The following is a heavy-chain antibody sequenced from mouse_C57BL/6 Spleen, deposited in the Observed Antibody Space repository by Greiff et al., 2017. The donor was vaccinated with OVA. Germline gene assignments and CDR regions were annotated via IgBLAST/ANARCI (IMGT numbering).Heavy chain of an antibody. CDR3: ASRCITQRYFDV. V-gene: IGHV5-17*01. D-gene: IGHD1-1*01. Sequence: EVQLKESGGGLVKPGGSLKLSCAASGFTFSDYGMHWVRQAPEKGLEWVAYISSGSSTIYYADTVKGRFTISRDNAKNTLFLQMTSLRLEDTAMYYCASRCITQRYFDVWGTGTTVTVSS. J-gene: IGHJ1*03. CDR1: GFTFSDYG. CDR2: ISSGSSTI.